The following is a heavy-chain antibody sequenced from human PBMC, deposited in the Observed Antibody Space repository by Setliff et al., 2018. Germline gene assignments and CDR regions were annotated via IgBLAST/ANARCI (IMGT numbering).Heavy chain of an antibody. D-gene: IGHD3-16*01. CDR1: GESFSNNY. Sequence: PSETLSLTCSVYGESFSNNYWSWIRQPPGKGLEWIGESNHSGGTSYNPSLKSRLTMSVDTSKNQFALNLRSVTAADPAVYYCVRDRTAYPYGLDVWGQGTTVTVSS. V-gene: IGHV4-34*01. J-gene: IGHJ6*02. CDR3: VRDRTAYPYGLDV. CDR2: SNHSGGT.